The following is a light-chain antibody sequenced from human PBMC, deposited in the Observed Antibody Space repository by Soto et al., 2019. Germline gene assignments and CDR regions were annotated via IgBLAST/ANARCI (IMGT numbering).Light chain of an antibody. CDR2: EVV. Sequence: QPVLTQPPSASGSPGQSVTISCTGTKNDIGVYDFVSWYQHHPGKAPRLIIYEVVQRPSGVPDRFSGSKSGNTASLTVSGXQAADEADYFCKSYAGSNTYVFGSGTKLTVL. V-gene: IGLV2-8*01. CDR1: KNDIGVYDF. CDR3: KSYAGSNTYV. J-gene: IGLJ1*01.